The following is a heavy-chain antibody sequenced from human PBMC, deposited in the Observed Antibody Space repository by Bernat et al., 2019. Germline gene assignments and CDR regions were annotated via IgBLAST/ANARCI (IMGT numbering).Heavy chain of an antibody. CDR3: TTDPGWELHRGVDY. CDR2: IKSKTDGGTT. J-gene: IGHJ4*02. D-gene: IGHD1-26*01. V-gene: IGHV3-15*07. Sequence: EVQLVESGGGLVKPGGSLRLSCAASGFTFSNAWMNWVRQAPGKGLAWVGRIKSKTDGGTTDYAAPVKGRFTISRDDSKNTLYLQMNSLKTEDTAVYYCTTDPGWELHRGVDYWGQGTLVTVSS. CDR1: GFTFSNAW.